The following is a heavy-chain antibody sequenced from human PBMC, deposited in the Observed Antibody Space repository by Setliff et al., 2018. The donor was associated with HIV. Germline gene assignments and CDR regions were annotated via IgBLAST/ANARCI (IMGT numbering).Heavy chain of an antibody. CDR1: GGTFSSYA. D-gene: IGHD3-10*01. J-gene: IGHJ4*02. CDR2: IIPIFGTA. V-gene: IGHV1-69*13. Sequence: ASVKVSCKASGGTFSSYAISWVRQAPGQGLEWMGGIIPIFGTANYAQKFQGRVTITADESTSTAYMELSSLRSEDTAVYYCARARGNYYGSGKVYYWGQGTLVTVSS. CDR3: ARARGNYYGSGKVYY.